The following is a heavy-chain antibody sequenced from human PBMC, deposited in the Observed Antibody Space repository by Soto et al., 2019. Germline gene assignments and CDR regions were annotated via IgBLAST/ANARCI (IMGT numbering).Heavy chain of an antibody. CDR2: IDPSDSYT. Sequence: GESLKISCKGSGYSFTSYWISWVRQMPGKGLEWMGRIDPSDSYTNYSPSFQGQVTISADKSISTAYLQWSSLKASDTAMYYCARQQSPSITIFGVVDGGMDVWGQGTTVTVSS. CDR3: ARQQSPSITIFGVVDGGMDV. CDR1: GYSFTSYW. D-gene: IGHD3-3*01. V-gene: IGHV5-10-1*01. J-gene: IGHJ6*02.